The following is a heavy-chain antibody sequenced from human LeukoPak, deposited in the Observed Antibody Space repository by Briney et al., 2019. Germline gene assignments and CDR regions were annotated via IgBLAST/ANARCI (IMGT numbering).Heavy chain of an antibody. V-gene: IGHV3-30*04. CDR3: ARDSGVVVVAATLDY. CDR2: ISYDGSNK. CDR1: GFTFSSYA. J-gene: IGHJ4*02. D-gene: IGHD2-15*01. Sequence: GGSLRLSCAASGFTFSSYAMHWVRQAPGKGLEWVAVISYDGSNKYYEDSVKGRFTISRDSSKNTLYLQMNSLRAEDTAVYYCARDSGVVVVAATLDYWGQGTLVTVSS.